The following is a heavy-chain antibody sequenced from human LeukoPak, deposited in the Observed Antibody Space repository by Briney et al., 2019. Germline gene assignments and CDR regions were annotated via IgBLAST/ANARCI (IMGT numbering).Heavy chain of an antibody. V-gene: IGHV4-39*07. CDR2: INHSGST. CDR1: GGSISSGSYY. D-gene: IGHD2-21*02. J-gene: IGHJ4*02. Sequence: SETLSLTCTVSGGSISSGSYYWSWIRQPPGKGLEWIGEINHSGSTNYNPSLKSRVTISVDTSKNQFSLKLSSVTAADTAVYYCARGRGDTYCGGDCYFSPFDYWGQGTLVTVSS. CDR3: ARGRGDTYCGGDCYFSPFDY.